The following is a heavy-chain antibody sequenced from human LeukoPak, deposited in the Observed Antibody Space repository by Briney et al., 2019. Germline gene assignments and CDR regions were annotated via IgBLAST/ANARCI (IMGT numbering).Heavy chain of an antibody. D-gene: IGHD5-18*01. CDR1: GGSFSGYY. V-gene: IGHV4-34*01. Sequence: PSETLSLTCAVYGGSFSGYYWSWIRQPPGKGLEWIGEINHRGSTNYNPSLKSRVTISVDTSKNQFSLKLSSVTAADTAVYYCARGDTAMVRRFDYWGQGTLVTVSS. CDR3: ARGDTAMVRRFDY. J-gene: IGHJ4*02. CDR2: INHRGST.